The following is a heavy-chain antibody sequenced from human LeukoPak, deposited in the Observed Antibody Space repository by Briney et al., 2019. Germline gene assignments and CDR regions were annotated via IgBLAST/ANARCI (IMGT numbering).Heavy chain of an antibody. CDR3: ARDRSRRDGMDV. J-gene: IGHJ6*02. CDR1: GYTFTSYY. Sequence: ASVKVSCKASGYTFTSYYMHWVRQAPGQGLEWMGIINPSGGSTSYAQKFQGRVTMTRDTSASTAYMELSSLRSEDTAVYYCARDRSRRDGMDVWGQGTTVTVSS. D-gene: IGHD6-13*01. V-gene: IGHV1-46*01. CDR2: INPSGGST.